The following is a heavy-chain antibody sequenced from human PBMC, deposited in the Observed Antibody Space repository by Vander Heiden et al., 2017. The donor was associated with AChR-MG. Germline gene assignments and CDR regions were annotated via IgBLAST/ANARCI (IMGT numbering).Heavy chain of an antibody. Sequence: QVQLVESGGGVVQPGTSLRLSCAASGFPFSYYAMHWVRQAPGKGLEWVAIISSDGNNKYYADSLKGRFAISRDNSKNTLYLQMNSLRAEDTAVYYCARDAFSSVNWFDPWGQGTLVTVSS. D-gene: IGHD3-16*01. V-gene: IGHV3-30*09. J-gene: IGHJ5*02. CDR2: ISSDGNNK. CDR3: ARDAFSSVNWFDP. CDR1: GFPFSYYA.